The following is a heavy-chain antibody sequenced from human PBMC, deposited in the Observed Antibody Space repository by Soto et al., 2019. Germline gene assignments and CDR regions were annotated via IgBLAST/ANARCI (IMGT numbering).Heavy chain of an antibody. V-gene: IGHV3-48*01. CDR3: ARAGQPLYFSVNYCSSLAY. D-gene: IGHD3-22*01. CDR1: GFAFSSHS. Sequence: EVQLVESGGALVQPGGSVRLSCAASGFAFSSHSMNWVRQAPGKGLEWVSYISSSGDKVHYADSVKGRFTISRDNAKNSQYLQISSLKVEDPLVYYFARAGQPLYFSVNYCSSLAYWGREPRSPSPQ. CDR2: ISSSGDKV. J-gene: IGHJ4*02.